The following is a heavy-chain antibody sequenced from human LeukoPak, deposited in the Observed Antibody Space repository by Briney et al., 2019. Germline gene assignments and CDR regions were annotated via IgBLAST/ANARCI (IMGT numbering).Heavy chain of an antibody. CDR1: RFTFRSYA. V-gene: IGHV3-64*01. Sequence: GGSLRLSCAASRFTFRSYAMHWVRQAPGKGLEYVSAISSNGGSTYYANSVKGRFTISRDNSKNTLYLQMGSLRAEDMAVYYCARDWTLGYWGQGTLVTVSS. D-gene: IGHD3/OR15-3a*01. CDR3: ARDWTLGY. CDR2: ISSNGGST. J-gene: IGHJ4*02.